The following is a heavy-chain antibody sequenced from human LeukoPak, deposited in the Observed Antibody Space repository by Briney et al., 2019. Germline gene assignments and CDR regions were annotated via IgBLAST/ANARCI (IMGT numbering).Heavy chain of an antibody. Sequence: ASVKVSCKASGYTFTSYGISWVRQAPGQGLEWMGWIGAYNGNTNYAQKLQGRVTMTTDTSTSTAHMELRSPRSDDTAVYYCARDSKKQLAPFDYWGQGTLVTVSS. CDR1: GYTFTSYG. CDR3: ARDSKKQLAPFDY. D-gene: IGHD6-13*01. CDR2: IGAYNGNT. V-gene: IGHV1-18*01. J-gene: IGHJ4*02.